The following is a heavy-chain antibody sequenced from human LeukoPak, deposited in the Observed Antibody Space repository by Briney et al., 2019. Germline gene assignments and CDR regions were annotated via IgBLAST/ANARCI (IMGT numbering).Heavy chain of an antibody. CDR3: ARGSVKDDFWSGYYVFNY. V-gene: IGHV1-69*13. D-gene: IGHD3-3*01. CDR1: GGTFSSYA. J-gene: IGHJ4*02. CDR2: IIPIFGTA. Sequence: SVKVSCKASGGTFSSYAISWVRQAPGQGLECMGGIIPIFGTANYAQKFQGRVTITADESTSTAYMELSSLRSEDTAVYYCARGSVKDDFWSGYYVFNYWGQGTLVTVSS.